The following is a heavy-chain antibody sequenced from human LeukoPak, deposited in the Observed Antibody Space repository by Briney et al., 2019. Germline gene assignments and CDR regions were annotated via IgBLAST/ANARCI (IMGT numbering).Heavy chain of an antibody. CDR2: IYTSGST. D-gene: IGHD2-2*01. CDR3: ARLSEDIVVVPAAIHYYYYMDV. J-gene: IGHJ6*03. Sequence: SETLSLTCTVSGGSISSYYWSWIRQPAGKGLEWIGRIYTSGSTNYNPSLKSRVTMSVDTSKNQFSLKLSSVTAADTAVYYCARLSEDIVVVPAAIHYYYYMDVWGKGTTVTVSS. V-gene: IGHV4-4*07. CDR1: GGSISSYY.